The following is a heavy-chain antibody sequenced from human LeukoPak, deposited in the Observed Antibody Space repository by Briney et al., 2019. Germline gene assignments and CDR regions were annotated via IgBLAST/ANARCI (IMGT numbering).Heavy chain of an antibody. D-gene: IGHD2-21*01. J-gene: IGHJ5*02. Sequence: ASVKVSCKASGYTFTSYDINWVRQATGQGLEWMGWMNPNSGNTGYAQKFQGRVTMTRNTSISTAYMELSSLRAEDTAVYYCAKDRPDGQHHNWFDPWGQGTLVTVSS. V-gene: IGHV1-8*02. CDR3: AKDRPDGQHHNWFDP. CDR2: MNPNSGNT. CDR1: GYTFTSYD.